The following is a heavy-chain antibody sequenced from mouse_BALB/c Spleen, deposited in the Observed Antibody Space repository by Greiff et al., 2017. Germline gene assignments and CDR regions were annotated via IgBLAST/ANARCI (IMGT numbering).Heavy chain of an antibody. Sequence: EVKVVESGGGLVKPGGSLKLSCAASGFTFSSYAMSWVRQTPEKRLEWVASISSGGSTYYPDSVKGRFTISRDNARNILYLQMSSLRSEDTAMYYCARVGGNLYYAMDYWGQGTSVTVSS. CDR1: GFTFSSYA. CDR3: ARVGGNLYYAMDY. CDR2: ISSGGST. J-gene: IGHJ4*01. V-gene: IGHV5-6-5*01. D-gene: IGHD2-1*01.